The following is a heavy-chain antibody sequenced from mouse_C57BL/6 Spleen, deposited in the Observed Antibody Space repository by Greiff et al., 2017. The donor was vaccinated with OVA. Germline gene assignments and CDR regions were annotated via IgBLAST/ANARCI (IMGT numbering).Heavy chain of an antibody. J-gene: IGHJ2*01. CDR1: GYTFTSYW. Sequence: VKLQQPGAELVRPGTSVKLSCKASGYTFTSYWMHWVKQRPGQGLEWIGVIDPSDSYTNYNQKFKGKATLTVDTSSSTAYMQLSSLTSEDSAVYYCAREITTVVATPFDYWGQGTTLTVSS. V-gene: IGHV1-59*01. D-gene: IGHD1-1*01. CDR2: IDPSDSYT. CDR3: AREITTVVATPFDY.